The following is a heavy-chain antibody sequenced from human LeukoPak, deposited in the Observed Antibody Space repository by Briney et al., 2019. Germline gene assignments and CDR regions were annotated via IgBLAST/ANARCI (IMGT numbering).Heavy chain of an antibody. CDR1: GYTFTSYY. V-gene: IGHV1-46*01. D-gene: IGHD5-18*01. CDR2: INPSGCST. CDR3: ASRGYSYGRSVDYYYYMDV. J-gene: IGHJ6*03. Sequence: ASVKVSCKASGYTFTSYYMHWVRQAPGQALEWMGMINPSGCSTSYAQKFQGRVTMTRDTSTSTVYMELSSLRPEDTAVYYCASRGYSYGRSVDYYYYMDVWGKGTTVTVSS.